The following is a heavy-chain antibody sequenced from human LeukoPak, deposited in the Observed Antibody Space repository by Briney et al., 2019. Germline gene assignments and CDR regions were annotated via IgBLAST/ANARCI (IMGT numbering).Heavy chain of an antibody. D-gene: IGHD1-1*01. J-gene: IGHJ4*02. CDR1: GFTFSKYW. CDR3: VRDGRPLDY. Sequence: PGGSLRLSCAASGFTFSKYWMSWVRQAPGKGLEWVVNIKEDGSEKYFVDSVRGRFIISRDNAENSLYLQMNSLRAEDTAIYYCVRDGRPLDYWGQGTLVTVSS. CDR2: IKEDGSEK. V-gene: IGHV3-7*01.